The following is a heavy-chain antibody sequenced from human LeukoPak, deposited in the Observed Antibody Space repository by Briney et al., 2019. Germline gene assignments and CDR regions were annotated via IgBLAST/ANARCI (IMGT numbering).Heavy chain of an antibody. V-gene: IGHV4-59*01. CDR2: IYYSGST. CDR1: GGSISSYY. D-gene: IGHD3-22*01. Sequence: SETLSLTRTVSGGSISSYYRSWIRQPPGKGLEWIGYIYYSGSTNYNPSLKSRVTISVDTSKNQFSLKLSSVTAADTAVYYCAREGRSDYYDSSGYPPSFDYWGQGTLVTVSS. J-gene: IGHJ4*02. CDR3: AREGRSDYYDSSGYPPSFDY.